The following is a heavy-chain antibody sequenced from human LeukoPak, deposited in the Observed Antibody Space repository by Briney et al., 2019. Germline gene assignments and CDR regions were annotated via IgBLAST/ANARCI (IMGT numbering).Heavy chain of an antibody. CDR1: GGSIGSNY. Sequence: SETLSLTCTVSGGSIGSNYWTWIRQPPGKGLEYIGYIYYTGGTNYNPSLRSRVTISLATSKNQFSLKLSSVTAADTAVYYCARDSRGWYADYWGQGTPVTVSS. D-gene: IGHD6-19*01. J-gene: IGHJ4*02. V-gene: IGHV4-59*01. CDR3: ARDSRGWYADY. CDR2: IYYTGGT.